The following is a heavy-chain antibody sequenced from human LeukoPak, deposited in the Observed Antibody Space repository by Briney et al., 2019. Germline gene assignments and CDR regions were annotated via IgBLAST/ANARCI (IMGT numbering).Heavy chain of an antibody. CDR2: IYSGGNT. V-gene: IGHV3-53*01. CDR1: GFTVSSNY. J-gene: IGHJ4*02. Sequence: GGSLRLSCAASGFTVSSNYMSWVRQAPGKGLEWVSVIYSGGNTYYADSVRGRFTISRDNSKNTLYLQMNSLRAEDTAVYYCARAQRPHSSGYHYLDYWGQGTLVTVSS. D-gene: IGHD6-19*01. CDR3: ARAQRPHSSGYHYLDY.